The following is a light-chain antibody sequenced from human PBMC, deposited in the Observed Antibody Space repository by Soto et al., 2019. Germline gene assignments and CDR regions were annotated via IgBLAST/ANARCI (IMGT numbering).Light chain of an antibody. CDR3: QHYNSYSEA. Sequence: DIPLAQSPSTLSGSVGDRVTISCPASQTISSWLAWYQQKPGKAPKLLIYKASTLKSGVPSRFSGSGSGTEFTLTTSSLQPDDFATYYCQHYNSYSEAFGQGTKVDIK. CDR2: KAS. CDR1: QTISSW. V-gene: IGKV1-5*03. J-gene: IGKJ1*01.